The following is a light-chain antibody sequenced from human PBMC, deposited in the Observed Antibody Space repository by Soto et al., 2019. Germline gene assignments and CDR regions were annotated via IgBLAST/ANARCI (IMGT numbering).Light chain of an antibody. CDR2: AAS. CDR3: QQYNSYPYT. V-gene: IGKV1-39*01. Sequence: DVQMTQSPSSLSASVGDRVTITCRASQSISSSLNWYQQKPGKAPNLLIYAASSLQSGVPSRFSGSGSGTEFTLTISCLQSEDFATYYCQQYNSYPYTFGQGTRLEIK. CDR1: QSISSS. J-gene: IGKJ5*01.